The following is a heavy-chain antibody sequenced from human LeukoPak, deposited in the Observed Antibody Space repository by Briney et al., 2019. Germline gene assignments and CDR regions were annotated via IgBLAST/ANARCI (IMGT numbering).Heavy chain of an antibody. D-gene: IGHD6-19*01. V-gene: IGHV1-18*01. Sequence: ASVKVSCKASGYTFTSYGISWVRQAPGQGLEWMGWISAYNGNTNYAQKLQGRVTMTTDTSTSTAYMELRSLRSDDTAVYYCARDGAVAGTRNWFDPWGQGTLVTVSS. CDR2: ISAYNGNT. CDR1: GYTFTSYG. CDR3: ARDGAVAGTRNWFDP. J-gene: IGHJ5*02.